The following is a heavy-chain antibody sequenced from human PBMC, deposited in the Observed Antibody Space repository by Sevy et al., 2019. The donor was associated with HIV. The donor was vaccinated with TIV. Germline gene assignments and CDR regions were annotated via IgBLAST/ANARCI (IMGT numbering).Heavy chain of an antibody. J-gene: IGHJ2*01. CDR2: ISYDGSNK. CDR3: ARDPFWSGYPYWYFDL. D-gene: IGHD3-3*01. Sequence: GSLRLSCAASGFTFSSYAMHWVRQAPGKGLEWVAVISYDGSNKYYADSVKGRFTISRDNSKNTLYLQMNSLRAEDTAVYYCARDPFWSGYPYWYFDLWGRGTLVTVSS. CDR1: GFTFSSYA. V-gene: IGHV3-30-3*01.